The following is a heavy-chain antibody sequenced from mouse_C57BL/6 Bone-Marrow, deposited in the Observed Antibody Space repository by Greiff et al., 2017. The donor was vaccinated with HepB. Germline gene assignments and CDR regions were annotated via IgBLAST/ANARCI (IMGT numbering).Heavy chain of an antibody. Sequence: QVQLKESGPELVKPGASVKLSCKASGYTFTSYDINWVKQRPGQGLEWIGWIYPRDGSTKYNEKFKGKATLTVDTSSSTAYMELHSLTSEDSAVYFCASYYYGSSPDYWGQGTTLTVSS. J-gene: IGHJ2*01. D-gene: IGHD1-1*01. CDR3: ASYYYGSSPDY. CDR1: GYTFTSYD. V-gene: IGHV1-85*01. CDR2: IYPRDGST.